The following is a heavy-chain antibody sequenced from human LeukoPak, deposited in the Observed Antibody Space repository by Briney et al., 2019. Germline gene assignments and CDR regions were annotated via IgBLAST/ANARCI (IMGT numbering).Heavy chain of an antibody. V-gene: IGHV4-59*01. Sequence: SETLSLTCTVSGGPISSYYWSWIRQPPGKGLEWIGYIYYSGSTNYNPSLKSRATISVDTSKNQFSLKLSSVTAADTAVYYCARGYSSSSPFGYWGQGTLVTVSS. CDR2: IYYSGST. CDR3: ARGYSSSSPFGY. CDR1: GGPISSYY. J-gene: IGHJ4*02. D-gene: IGHD6-6*01.